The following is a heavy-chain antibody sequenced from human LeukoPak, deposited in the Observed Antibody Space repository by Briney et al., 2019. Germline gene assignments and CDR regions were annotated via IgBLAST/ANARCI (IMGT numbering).Heavy chain of an antibody. Sequence: ASVKVSCKASGYTFTSYGISWVRQAPGQGLEWMGWISANNGNKDYAQTLQGRVTLTTDTSTNTAFMELRGLTSDDTAFYFCARRHVAHGADSWGQEPWSPSPQ. CDR2: ISANNGNK. J-gene: IGHJ5*01. CDR1: GYTFTSYG. D-gene: IGHD4-17*01. CDR3: ARRHVAHGADS. V-gene: IGHV1-18*01.